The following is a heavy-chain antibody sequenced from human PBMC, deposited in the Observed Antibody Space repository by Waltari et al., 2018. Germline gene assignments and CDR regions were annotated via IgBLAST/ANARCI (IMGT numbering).Heavy chain of an antibody. CDR3: ARGPSSSSDDAFDI. V-gene: IGHV4-38-2*01. D-gene: IGHD6-6*01. J-gene: IGHJ3*02. Sequence: QVQLQESGPGLVKPSETLSLTCAVSGYSISSGYYWGWIRQPPGKGLEWIGSIYHSGSTSYTPSLKSRVTISVDTSKNQFSLKLSSVTAADTAVYYCARGPSSSSDDAFDIWGQGTMVTVSS. CDR1: GYSISSGYY. CDR2: IYHSGST.